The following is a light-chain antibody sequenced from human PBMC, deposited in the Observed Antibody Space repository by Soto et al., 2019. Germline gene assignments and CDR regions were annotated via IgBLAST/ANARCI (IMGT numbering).Light chain of an antibody. J-gene: IGKJ4*02. CDR1: QSLNSDY. V-gene: IGKV3D-20*02. CDR2: GES. Sequence: LVLTQSPGTLSLSPGESATLSCRVSQSLNSDYLAWYQQKTGQAPRLLIYGESTRATAIPDRFSGRGSGTDLDLTISRLEPEDFAVYYCQKRNNWPLTFGGGTKVDIK. CDR3: QKRNNWPLT.